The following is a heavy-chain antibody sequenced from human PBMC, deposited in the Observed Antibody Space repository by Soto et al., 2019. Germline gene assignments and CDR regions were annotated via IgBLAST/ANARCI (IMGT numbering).Heavy chain of an antibody. V-gene: IGHV1-18*04. CDR2: ISVNNGNT. D-gene: IGHD3-3*01. Sequence: GASVKVSCKASGYSFSSYGISWVRQAPGQGLDWMGWISVNNGNTDYAPKFQGRVTMTTDTSTSTAYMELRSLRSGDTAVYYCATSYDSGFDPWGQGTLVTVSS. CDR1: GYSFSSYG. J-gene: IGHJ5*02. CDR3: ATSYDSGFDP.